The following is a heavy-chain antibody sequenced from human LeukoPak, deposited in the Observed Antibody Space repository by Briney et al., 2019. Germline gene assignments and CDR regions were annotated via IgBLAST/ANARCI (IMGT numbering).Heavy chain of an antibody. J-gene: IGHJ1*01. Sequence: SETLSLTCAVYGGSFSGYYWSWIRQPPGKGLEWIGEINHSGSTNYNPSLKSRVTISVDTSKNQFSLKLNSVTAADTAVYYCARQSGYSGYNEFDDWGQGTLVTVSS. D-gene: IGHD5-12*01. CDR1: GGSFSGYY. CDR3: ARQSGYSGYNEFDD. V-gene: IGHV4-34*01. CDR2: INHSGST.